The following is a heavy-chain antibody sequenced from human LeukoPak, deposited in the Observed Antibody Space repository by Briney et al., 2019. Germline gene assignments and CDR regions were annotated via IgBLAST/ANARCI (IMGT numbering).Heavy chain of an antibody. Sequence: PSETLSLTCAVYGGSFSGYYWSWIRQPPGKGLEWIGEINHSGSTNYNPSLKSRVTISVDTSKNQFSLKLSSVTAAGTAVYYCARHPQYYYDSSGLGDAFDIWGQGTMVTVSS. V-gene: IGHV4-34*01. CDR1: GGSFSGYY. CDR3: ARHPQYYYDSSGLGDAFDI. J-gene: IGHJ3*02. CDR2: INHSGST. D-gene: IGHD3-22*01.